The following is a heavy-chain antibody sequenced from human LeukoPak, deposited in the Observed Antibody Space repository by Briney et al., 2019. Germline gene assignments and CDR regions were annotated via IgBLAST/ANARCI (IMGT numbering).Heavy chain of an antibody. Sequence: GGSLRLSCAASGFTFSSYSMNWVRQAPGKGLEWVSSISSSSSYIYYADSVKGRFTISRDNAKNSLYLQMNSLRAEDTAVYYCAKGRGNWSDGHNWFDPWGQGTLVTVSS. V-gene: IGHV3-21*01. D-gene: IGHD1-20*01. CDR2: ISSSSSYI. CDR3: AKGRGNWSDGHNWFDP. CDR1: GFTFSSYS. J-gene: IGHJ5*02.